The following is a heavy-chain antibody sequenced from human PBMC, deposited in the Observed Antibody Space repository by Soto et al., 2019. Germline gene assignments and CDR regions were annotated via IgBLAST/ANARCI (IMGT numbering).Heavy chain of an antibody. V-gene: IGHV4-61*01. Sequence: PSETLSLTCTVSGGSVSSGIYYWSWIRHPPGKGLEWIGYIYYSGSTNYNPSLKSRVTISVDTSKNQFSLKLSSVTAADTAVYYCARETGPDGYYGMDVWGQGTTVTVSS. CDR3: ARETGPDGYYGMDV. J-gene: IGHJ6*02. CDR2: IYYSGST. CDR1: GGSVSSGIYY.